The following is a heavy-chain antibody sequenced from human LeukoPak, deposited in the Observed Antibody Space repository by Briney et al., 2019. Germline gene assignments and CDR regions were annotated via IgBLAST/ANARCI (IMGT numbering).Heavy chain of an antibody. CDR1: GFTFSSYW. CDR3: ARPPSRGSGYYYFTFDY. J-gene: IGHJ4*02. Sequence: PGGSLRLSCAASGFTFSSYWMSWVRQAPGKGLEWVANIKQDGSEKYYVDSVKGRFTISRDNAKNSLYLQMNSLRAEDTAAYYCARPPSRGSGYYYFTFDYWGQGTLVTVSS. V-gene: IGHV3-7*01. D-gene: IGHD3-22*01. CDR2: IKQDGSEK.